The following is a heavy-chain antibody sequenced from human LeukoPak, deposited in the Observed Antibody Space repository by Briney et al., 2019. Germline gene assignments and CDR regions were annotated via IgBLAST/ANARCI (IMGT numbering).Heavy chain of an antibody. J-gene: IGHJ6*02. CDR2: INHSGST. Sequence: MPSETLSLTCAVYGGSFSGYYWSWIRQPPGKGLEWIGEINHSGSTNYNPSLKSRVTISVDTSKNQFSLKLSSVTAADTAVYYRARDTRTVTTPLQHRYYYYYGMDVWGQGTTVTVSS. CDR1: GGSFSGYY. CDR3: ARDTRTVTTPLQHRYYYYYGMDV. V-gene: IGHV4-34*01. D-gene: IGHD4-11*01.